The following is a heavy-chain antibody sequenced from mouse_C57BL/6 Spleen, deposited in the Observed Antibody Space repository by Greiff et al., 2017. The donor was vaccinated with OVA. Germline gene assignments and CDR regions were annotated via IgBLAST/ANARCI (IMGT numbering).Heavy chain of an antibody. D-gene: IGHD3-3*01. CDR2: INPSTGGA. CDR1: GYSFTGYY. Sequence: VQLQQSGPELVKPGASVKISCKASGYSFTGYYMNWVKQSPEKSLEWIGEINPSTGGATYNQKFKAKATLTVDKSSSTAYMQLKSLTSEDSAVYYCARGGDGYFDVWGTGTTVTVSS. J-gene: IGHJ1*03. CDR3: ARGGDGYFDV. V-gene: IGHV1-42*01.